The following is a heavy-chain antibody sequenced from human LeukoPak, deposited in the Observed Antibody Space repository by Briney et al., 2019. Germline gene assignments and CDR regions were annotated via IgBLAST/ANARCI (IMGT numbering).Heavy chain of an antibody. CDR1: GFTFDDYV. D-gene: IGHD6-13*01. CDR2: ISLNGRSV. V-gene: IGHV3-9*01. J-gene: IGHJ6*02. CDR3: GKDVTKGSSWYYGMDV. Sequence: GGSLRLSCAASGFTFDDYVMHWARQAQGRGRGGASGISLNGRSVGYADSVKGRFTISSDNAKNSLYLQMNGLRAEDTALYYCGKDVTKGSSWYYGMDVWGQGTTVTVFS.